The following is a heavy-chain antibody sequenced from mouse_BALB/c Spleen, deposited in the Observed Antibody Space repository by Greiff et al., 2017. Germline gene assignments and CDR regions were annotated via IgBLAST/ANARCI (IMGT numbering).Heavy chain of an antibody. Sequence: VQLQQPGAELVKPGASVKLSCKASGYTFTSYWMHWVKQRPGQGLEWIGEINPSNGRTNYNEKFKSKATLTVDKSSSTAYMQLSSLTSEDSAVYYCAREGYGNYAWFAYWGQGTLVTVSA. D-gene: IGHD2-1*01. J-gene: IGHJ3*01. V-gene: IGHV1S81*02. CDR1: GYTFTSYW. CDR3: AREGYGNYAWFAY. CDR2: INPSNGRT.